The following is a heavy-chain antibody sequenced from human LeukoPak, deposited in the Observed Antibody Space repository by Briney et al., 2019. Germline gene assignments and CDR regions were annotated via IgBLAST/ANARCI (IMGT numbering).Heavy chain of an antibody. J-gene: IGHJ4*02. V-gene: IGHV3-23*01. D-gene: IGHD3-3*01. CDR3: AKALGALGVASY. Sequence: GGSLRLSCAASGFTFSSYAMSWVRQAPGKGLEWVSAISGSGGSTYYADSVKGRFTISRDNSKNTLYLQMNSLRAEDAAVYYCAKALGALGVASYWGQGTLVTVSS. CDR1: GFTFSSYA. CDR2: ISGSGGST.